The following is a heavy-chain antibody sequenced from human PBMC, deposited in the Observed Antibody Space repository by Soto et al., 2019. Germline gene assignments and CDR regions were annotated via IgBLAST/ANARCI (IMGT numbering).Heavy chain of an antibody. CDR3: ARAEGGIFDY. D-gene: IGHD3-16*01. Sequence: SETLSLTCTVSGGSISSCGYYWSWIRQHPGKGLEWIGYIYYSGSTYYNPSLKGRVSISIDTSRNQFSLKLSSVTAADTAVYYCARAEGGIFDYWGQGTLVTVSS. CDR1: GGSISSCGYY. J-gene: IGHJ4*02. CDR2: IYYSGST. V-gene: IGHV4-30-4*08.